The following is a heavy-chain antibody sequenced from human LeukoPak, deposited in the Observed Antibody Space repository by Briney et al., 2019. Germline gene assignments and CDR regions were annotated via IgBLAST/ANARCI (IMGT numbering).Heavy chain of an antibody. Sequence: GGTLSLTCVYSEYAFCSYGIHRVGQALSKEQEWVAVISYDGTNKYSADSVKGRFPTSRDNSKNTLYLQMNSLRAEETAVYYCARDGRRYCSSTSCYMGVDYWGQGTLVTVSS. CDR2: ISYDGTNK. V-gene: IGHV3-30*01. D-gene: IGHD2-2*02. CDR1: EYAFCSYG. CDR3: ARDGRRYCSSTSCYMGVDY. J-gene: IGHJ4*02.